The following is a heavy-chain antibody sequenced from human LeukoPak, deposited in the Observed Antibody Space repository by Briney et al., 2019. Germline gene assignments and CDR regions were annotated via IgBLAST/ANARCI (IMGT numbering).Heavy chain of an antibody. CDR1: GYSISSGYY. D-gene: IGHD6-6*01. Sequence: PSETLSLTCAVSGYSISSGYYWGWIRQSPGKGLEHIGHILHTGSTYYNPSLKSRVTMSVDTSKNQFSLKLSSVTAADTAVYYCARARAARPFDAFDIWGQGTMVTVSS. CDR3: ARARAARPFDAFDI. CDR2: ILHTGST. J-gene: IGHJ3*02. V-gene: IGHV4-38-2*01.